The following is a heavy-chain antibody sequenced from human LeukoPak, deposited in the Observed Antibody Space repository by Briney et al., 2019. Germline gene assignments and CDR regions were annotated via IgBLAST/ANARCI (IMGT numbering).Heavy chain of an antibody. Sequence: SETLSLTCAVSGGSISSSNWWSWVRQPPGKGLEWIGEIYHSGSTNYNPSLKSRVTISVDKSKNQFSLKLSSVTAADTAVYYCARSRSGYYPARDYYYMDVWGKGTTVTVSS. CDR1: GGSISSSNW. D-gene: IGHD3-22*01. J-gene: IGHJ6*03. CDR3: ARSRSGYYPARDYYYMDV. CDR2: IYHSGST. V-gene: IGHV4-4*02.